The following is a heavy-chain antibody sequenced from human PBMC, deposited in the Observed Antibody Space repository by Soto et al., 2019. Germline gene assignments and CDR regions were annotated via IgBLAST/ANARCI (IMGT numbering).Heavy chain of an antibody. J-gene: IGHJ5*02. V-gene: IGHV4-4*02. CDR3: VRAEQLVKNWFDP. CDR2: IYHSGST. CDR1: GVSISSSSW. Sequence: KPSETLSLTCTVSGVSISSSSWWVWVRQPPGKGLEWIGGIYHSGSTNYNPSLKSRVTISVDKSKNHFSLRLTSLTAADTAVYYCVRAEQLVKNWFDPWGQGTLVTVS. D-gene: IGHD6-13*01.